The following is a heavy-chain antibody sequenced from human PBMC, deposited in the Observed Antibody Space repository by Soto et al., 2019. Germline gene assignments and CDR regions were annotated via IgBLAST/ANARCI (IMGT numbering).Heavy chain of an antibody. D-gene: IGHD6-13*01. V-gene: IGHV3-9*01. J-gene: IGHJ4*02. CDR2: ISWNSGSI. Sequence: GGSLRLSCAASGFTFDDYAMHWVRQAPGKGLEWVSGISWNSGSIGYVDSVKGRFTISRDNAKNSLYLQMNSLRAEDTAVYYCAREKIAAAYFDYWGQGTLVTVSS. CDR1: GFTFDDYA. CDR3: AREKIAAAYFDY.